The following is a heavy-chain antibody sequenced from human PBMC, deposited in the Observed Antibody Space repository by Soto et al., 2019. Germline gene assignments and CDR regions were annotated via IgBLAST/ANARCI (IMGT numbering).Heavy chain of an antibody. CDR1: GFTFSYYA. V-gene: IGHV3-33*01. Sequence: QVQLVESGGGVVQPGRSLRLSCAASGFTFSYYAMHWVRQVPGRGLEWVAVIWYDGSNKYYADSVKGRFTISRDNSKNTLGLQMNSLRAEDTAVYYCARDSYGMDVWGQGTTVTVSS. CDR3: ARDSYGMDV. CDR2: IWYDGSNK. J-gene: IGHJ6*02.